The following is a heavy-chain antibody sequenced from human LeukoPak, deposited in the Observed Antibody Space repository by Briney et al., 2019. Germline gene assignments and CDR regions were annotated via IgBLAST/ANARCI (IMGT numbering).Heavy chain of an antibody. CDR1: GGSFSSYY. CDR2: IYYSGST. Sequence: SETLSLTCTVSGGSFSSYYWSWIRQPPGKGLEWIGYIYYSGSTNYNPSLKSRVTISVDTSKNQFSLKLSSVTAADTAVYYCARHFRTGRYSYLDYWGQGTLVTVSS. J-gene: IGHJ4*02. V-gene: IGHV4-59*08. D-gene: IGHD5-18*01. CDR3: ARHFRTGRYSYLDY.